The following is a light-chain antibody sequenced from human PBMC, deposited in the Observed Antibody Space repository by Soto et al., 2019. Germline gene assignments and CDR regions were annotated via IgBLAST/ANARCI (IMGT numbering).Light chain of an antibody. V-gene: IGKV1-5*03. Sequence: DIQMTQSPSTLSASVGDRVTITCRASQSTSSWLAWYQQKPGKAPKLLIYKASSLESGVPSRFSGSGSGTEFTLTISSLQPDDFATYYCQQYNSYSSWTF. J-gene: IGKJ1*01. CDR3: QQYNSYSSWT. CDR2: KAS. CDR1: QSTSSW.